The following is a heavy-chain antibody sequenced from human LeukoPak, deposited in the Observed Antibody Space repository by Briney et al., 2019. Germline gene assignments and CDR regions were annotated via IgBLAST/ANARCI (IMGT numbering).Heavy chain of an antibody. CDR3: ASTLETRDTYGSGSYYTFDY. Sequence: PSETLSLTCTVSGGSISSGSYYWSWIRQPAGKGLEWIGRIYTSGSTNYNPSLKSRVTISVDTSKNQFSLKLSSVTAADTAVYYCASTLETRDTYGSGSYYTFDYWGQGTLVTVSS. CDR1: GGSISSGSYY. J-gene: IGHJ4*02. V-gene: IGHV4-61*02. CDR2: IYTSGST. D-gene: IGHD3-10*01.